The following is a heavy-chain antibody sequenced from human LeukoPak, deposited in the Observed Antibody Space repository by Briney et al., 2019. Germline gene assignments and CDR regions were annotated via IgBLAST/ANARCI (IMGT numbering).Heavy chain of an antibody. CDR2: TYDRTKWYS. CDR3: AGSPDRSYPNS. Sequence: SQTLSLTCAISGDSVSSNSAGWNWIRPSPSRGLEWPVRTYDRTKWYSDHAVSVKSRITISADHSNNQFSLLLTAATPDDTAVYYCAGSPDRSYPNSCGQGALGTVSS. CDR1: GDSVSSNSAG. J-gene: IGHJ4*02. V-gene: IGHV6-1*01. D-gene: IGHD1-26*01.